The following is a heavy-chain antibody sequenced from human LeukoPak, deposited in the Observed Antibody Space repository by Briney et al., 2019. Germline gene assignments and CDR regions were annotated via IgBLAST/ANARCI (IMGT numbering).Heavy chain of an antibody. CDR2: IYYSGST. J-gene: IGHJ5*02. CDR3: ARVTGPGQQLVTRSGWFDP. D-gene: IGHD6-13*01. CDR1: GVSISSSSYY. V-gene: IGHV4-39*07. Sequence: SPSETLSLTCTVSGVSISSSSYYWGWIRQPPGKGLEWIGNIYYSGSTYYNPSLKSRLTISVDKSKNQFSLKLSSVTAADTAVYYCARVTGPGQQLVTRSGWFDPWGQGTLVTVSS.